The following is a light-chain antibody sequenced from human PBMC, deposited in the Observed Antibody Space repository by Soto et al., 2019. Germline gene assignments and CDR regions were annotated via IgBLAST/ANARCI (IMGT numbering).Light chain of an antibody. CDR1: QSVSSD. V-gene: IGKV3-15*01. CDR2: DTS. CDR3: QQYNMFPLT. Sequence: EIVMTHSPATLSVSPGERATLSCRASQSVSSDLVWYQQKAGQAPRLLIYDTSTRATGIPARFSGSGSGTEFTLTISSLQSEDSAVYHCQQYNMFPLTFGGGTKVEIK. J-gene: IGKJ4*01.